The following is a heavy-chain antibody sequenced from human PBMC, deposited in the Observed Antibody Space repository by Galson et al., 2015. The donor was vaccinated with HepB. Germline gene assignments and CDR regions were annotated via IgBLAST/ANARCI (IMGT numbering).Heavy chain of an antibody. Sequence: CAISGDSVSSNSAAWNWIRQSPSRGLEWLGRTYYRSKWYNDYAVSVKSRITINPDTSKNQFSLQLNSVTPEDTAVYYCAREFGVKGGYYGRYSMDVWGKGTTVTVSS. CDR3: AREFGVKGGYYGRYSMDV. CDR1: GDSVSSNSAA. V-gene: IGHV6-1*01. J-gene: IGHJ6*03. CDR2: TYYRSKWYN. D-gene: IGHD3-22*01.